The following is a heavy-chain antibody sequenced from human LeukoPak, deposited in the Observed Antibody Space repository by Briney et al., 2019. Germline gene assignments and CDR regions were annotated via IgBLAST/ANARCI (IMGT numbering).Heavy chain of an antibody. CDR3: ARVATTNIYYFDY. V-gene: IGHV1-46*01. CDR1: GYTFTSYY. D-gene: IGHD2/OR15-2a*01. CDR2: INPSGGST. Sequence: GASVKVSRKASGYTFTSYYMHWVRQAPGQGLEWMGIINPSGGSTSYAQKFQGRVTMTRDMSTSTVYMELSSLRSEDTAVYYCARVATTNIYYFDYWGQGTLVTVSS. J-gene: IGHJ4*02.